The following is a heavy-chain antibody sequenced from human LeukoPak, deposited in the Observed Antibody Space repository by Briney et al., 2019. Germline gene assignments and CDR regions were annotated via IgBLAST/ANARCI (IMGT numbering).Heavy chain of an antibody. Sequence: ASVKVSCKASGYTFTTYYMHWMRQAPGQGPEGMGIINPRGGSTDYSQKFQGRITMTSDTSTSTVYMELSSLRSDDTAVYFCARAGSAAATADYWGQGTLVTVSS. V-gene: IGHV1-46*01. J-gene: IGHJ4*02. CDR3: ARAGSAAATADY. D-gene: IGHD6-25*01. CDR2: INPRGGST. CDR1: GYTFTTYY.